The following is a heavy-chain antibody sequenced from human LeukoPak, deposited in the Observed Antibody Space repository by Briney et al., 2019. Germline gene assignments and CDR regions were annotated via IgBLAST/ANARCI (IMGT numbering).Heavy chain of an antibody. J-gene: IGHJ5*02. CDR1: GYTFTSYG. Sequence: ASVKVSCKASGYTFTSYGISWVRQAPGQGLEWMGWISAYNGDTNYAQKLQGRVTMTTDTSTSTAYMELRSLRSDDTAVYYCARDFLVGATGWFDPWGQGTLVTVSS. CDR2: ISAYNGDT. D-gene: IGHD1-26*01. V-gene: IGHV1-18*01. CDR3: ARDFLVGATGWFDP.